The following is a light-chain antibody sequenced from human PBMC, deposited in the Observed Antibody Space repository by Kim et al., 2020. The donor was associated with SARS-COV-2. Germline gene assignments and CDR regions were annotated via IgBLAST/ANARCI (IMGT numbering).Light chain of an antibody. J-gene: IGKJ3*01. CDR2: GAS. Sequence: EIVLTQSPGTLSLSPGERATLSCRASQSVSSSYLAWYQQKPGQAPRLLIYGASSRATGIPDMFSGSGYGTDFTLTISRLEPEDFAVYYCQQYGSSPFTFGPGTKVDIK. V-gene: IGKV3-20*01. CDR1: QSVSSSY. CDR3: QQYGSSPFT.